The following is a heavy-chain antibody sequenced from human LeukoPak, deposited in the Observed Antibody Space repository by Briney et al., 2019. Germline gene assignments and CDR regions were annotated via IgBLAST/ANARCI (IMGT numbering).Heavy chain of an antibody. CDR3: ARASMRRRDGYNRHYEIDH. CDR2: VYYTDKT. J-gene: IGHJ1*01. V-gene: IGHV4-59*01. D-gene: IGHD5-24*01. Sequence: SETLSLTCTVSNDSFSNYYWTWIRQSPGKALEWIGYVYYTDKTHYNPSLKRRVFISAHTSKNQFSLRLSSVTAADTAVYYCARASMRRRDGYNRHYEIDHWGQGTLVTVSS. CDR1: NDSFSNYY.